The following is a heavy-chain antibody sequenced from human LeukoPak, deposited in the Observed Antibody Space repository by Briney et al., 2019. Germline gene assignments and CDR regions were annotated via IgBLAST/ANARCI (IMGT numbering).Heavy chain of an antibody. CDR3: ARAGYCSGSSCHGGWFDP. Sequence: SETLSLTCTVSGGSISSYYWSWIRQPPGKGLEWIGYIYYSGSTNYSPSLKSRVTISVDTSKNQFSLKLSSVTAADTAVYYCARAGYCSGSSCHGGWFDPWGQGTLVTVSS. CDR1: GGSISSYY. J-gene: IGHJ5*02. V-gene: IGHV4-59*01. CDR2: IYYSGST. D-gene: IGHD2-15*01.